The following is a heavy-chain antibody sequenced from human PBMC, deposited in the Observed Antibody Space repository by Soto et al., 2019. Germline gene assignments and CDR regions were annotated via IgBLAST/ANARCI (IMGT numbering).Heavy chain of an antibody. D-gene: IGHD5-12*01. CDR1: GFAFSSYA. Sequence: EVQLLESGGGLVQPGGSLRLSCAAYGFAFSSYAMVWFRQAPGKGLEWVSVISARGGSSYFADSVKGRFTISRDNSKNVLSLEMNSLRAEDTAIYFCAKGSIEYSASVDNWGQGTLVLVSS. V-gene: IGHV3-23*01. J-gene: IGHJ4*02. CDR3: AKGSIEYSASVDN. CDR2: ISARGGSS.